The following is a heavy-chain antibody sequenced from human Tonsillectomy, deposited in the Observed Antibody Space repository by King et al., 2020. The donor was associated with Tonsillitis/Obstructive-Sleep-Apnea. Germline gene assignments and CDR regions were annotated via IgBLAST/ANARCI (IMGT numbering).Heavy chain of an antibody. Sequence: VQLVESGGGVVQPGRSLRLSCAASGFTFSSYGMHWVRQAPGKGVEGVAVIWFDGSNKYYTDSVKGRFTISRDNSKNTRYLKMNSLRAADTAVYYCARDYRGITIFGVVYPRYYYYYMDVWGKGTTVTVSS. J-gene: IGHJ6*03. D-gene: IGHD3-3*01. CDR2: IWFDGSNK. V-gene: IGHV3-33*01. CDR1: GFTFSSYG. CDR3: ARDYRGITIFGVVYPRYYYYYMDV.